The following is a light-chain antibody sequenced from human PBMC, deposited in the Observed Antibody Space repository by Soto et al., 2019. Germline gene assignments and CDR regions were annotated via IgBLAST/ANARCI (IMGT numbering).Light chain of an antibody. CDR1: SSDVGNSNF. J-gene: IGLJ2*01. Sequence: QSALTQPRSVSGSPGQSITIPCTGTSSDVGNSNFVSWYQQLPGKAPILIIYDVTKRPSGVLDRFSGSKSGNTASLTISGLQAEDEADYYCSSYAGRNTFFGGGTKLTVL. V-gene: IGLV2-11*01. CDR3: SSYAGRNTF. CDR2: DVT.